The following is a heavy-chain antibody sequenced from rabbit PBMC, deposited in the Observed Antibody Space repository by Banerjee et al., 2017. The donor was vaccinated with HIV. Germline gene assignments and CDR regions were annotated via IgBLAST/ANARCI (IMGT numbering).Heavy chain of an antibody. Sequence: QEQLVESGGGLVQPGGSLKLSCKASGFDFSSYGVSWVRQAPGKGLEWIGYIDPVFGTTYYANWVNGRFTISSHNAQNTLYLQLNSLTAADTATYFCARDAGIRSGYAFDLWGPGTLVTVS. V-gene: IGHV1S47*01. CDR3: ARDAGIRSGYAFDL. D-gene: IGHD4-2*01. CDR2: IDPVFGTT. CDR1: GFDFSSYG. J-gene: IGHJ4*01.